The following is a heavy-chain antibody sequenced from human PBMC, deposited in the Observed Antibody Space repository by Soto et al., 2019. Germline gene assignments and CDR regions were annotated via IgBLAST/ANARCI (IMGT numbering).Heavy chain of an antibody. D-gene: IGHD2-2*01. Sequence: QVQLVQSGAEVKKPGSSVKVPCKASGGTFSSYTISWVRQAPGQGLEWMGRIIPILGIANYAQKFQGRVTITADKSTSTAYMELSSLRSEDTAVYYCARDCSSTSCYAYPWGQGTLVTVSS. CDR1: GGTFSSYT. CDR3: ARDCSSTSCYAYP. V-gene: IGHV1-69*08. J-gene: IGHJ5*02. CDR2: IIPILGIA.